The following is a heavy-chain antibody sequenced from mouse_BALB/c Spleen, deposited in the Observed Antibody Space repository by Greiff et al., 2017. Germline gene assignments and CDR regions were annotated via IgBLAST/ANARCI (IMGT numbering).Heavy chain of an antibody. CDR3: ARSPYYGGNAMDY. Sequence: EVQGVESGGGLVQPGGSRKLSCAASGFTFSSFGMHWVRQAPEKGLEWVAYISSGSSTIYYADTVKGRFTISRDNPKNTLFLQMTSLRSEDTAMYYCARSPYYGGNAMDYWGQGTSVTVSS. CDR2: ISSGSSTI. J-gene: IGHJ4*01. V-gene: IGHV5-17*02. D-gene: IGHD2-10*01. CDR1: GFTFSSFG.